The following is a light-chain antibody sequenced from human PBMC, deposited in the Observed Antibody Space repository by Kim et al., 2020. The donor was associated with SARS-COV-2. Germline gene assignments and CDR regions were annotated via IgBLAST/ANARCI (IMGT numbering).Light chain of an antibody. J-gene: IGLJ2*01. Sequence: SVQLACALRSGHSSYAIAWHQQQPEKGPRYLMKLNSDGSHSKWDVIPDRFSGSSSGAERYLTISSLQSEDEADYYCQTWGTGIHVVFGGGTQLTVL. CDR3: QTWGTGIHVV. CDR2: LNSDGSH. CDR1: SGHSSYA. V-gene: IGLV4-69*01.